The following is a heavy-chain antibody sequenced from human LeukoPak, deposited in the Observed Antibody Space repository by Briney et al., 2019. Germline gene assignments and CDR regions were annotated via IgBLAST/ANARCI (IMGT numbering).Heavy chain of an antibody. D-gene: IGHD2-15*01. J-gene: IGHJ4*02. CDR3: ARVGARCSGGSCLSPRNTWFFDY. Sequence: PSETLSLTCTVSGGSVSSGSYYWSWIRQPPGKGLEWIGNVYYTGSTNYNPSLKSRLSISVDTSKNQFSLKLRSVTAADTAVYYCARVGARCSGGSCLSPRNTWFFDYWGQGTLVSVSS. V-gene: IGHV4-61*01. CDR2: VYYTGST. CDR1: GGSVSSGSYY.